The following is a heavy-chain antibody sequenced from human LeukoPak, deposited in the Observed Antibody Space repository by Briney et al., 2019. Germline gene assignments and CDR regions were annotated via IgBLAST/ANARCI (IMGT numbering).Heavy chain of an antibody. CDR1: GFTFSDYY. J-gene: IGHJ4*02. CDR2: ISSSGSTI. V-gene: IGHV3-11*01. Sequence: GGSLGLSCAASGFTFSDYYMSWIRQAPGKGLEWVSYISSSGSTIYYADSVKGRFTISRDNAKNSLYLQMNSLRAEDTAVYYCARVLSWLYYFDYWGQGTLVTVSS. CDR3: ARVLSWLYYFDY. D-gene: IGHD5-24*01.